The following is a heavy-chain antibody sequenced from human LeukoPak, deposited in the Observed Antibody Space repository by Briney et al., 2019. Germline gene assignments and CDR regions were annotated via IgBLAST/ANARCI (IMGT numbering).Heavy chain of an antibody. D-gene: IGHD1-1*01. V-gene: IGHV4-38-2*02. CDR1: DYSISSGYN. CDR3: ARTGSSRSWFDR. J-gene: IGHJ5*02. CDR2: IFHSGST. Sequence: PSETLSLTCTVSDYSISSGYNWGWIRQPPGRGLEWIASIFHSGSTYYNPSLKSRVTISVDTSKNQFSLKLSYVTAADTAVYYCARTGSSRSWFDRWGQGTLVTVSS.